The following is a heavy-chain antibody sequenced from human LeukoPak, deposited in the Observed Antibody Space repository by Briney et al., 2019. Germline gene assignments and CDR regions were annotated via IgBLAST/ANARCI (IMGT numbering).Heavy chain of an antibody. J-gene: IGHJ4*02. V-gene: IGHV3-48*01. CDR3: ARSPKSRGSGYYYVSWSFYYFDY. CDR2: ISSSSSTI. D-gene: IGHD3-22*01. CDR1: GFTFSSYE. Sequence: PGGSLRLSCAASGFTFSSYEMNWVRQAPGKGLEWVSYISSSSSTIYYADSVKGRFTISRDNAKNSLYLQMNSLRAEDTAVYYCARSPKSRGSGYYYVSWSFYYFDYWGQGTLVTVSS.